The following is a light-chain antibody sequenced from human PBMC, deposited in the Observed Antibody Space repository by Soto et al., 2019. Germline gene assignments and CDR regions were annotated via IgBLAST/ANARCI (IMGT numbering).Light chain of an antibody. Sequence: DIQMTQSPSTLSASVGDRVTITCRASQSLSSWLAWYQQKPGKAPKLLIYKASSLESGVPSRFSGSGSGTEFTLTISSLQPDDFATYYCLQYNSYPWAFGQGTKAEIK. CDR2: KAS. V-gene: IGKV1-5*03. CDR3: LQYNSYPWA. J-gene: IGKJ1*01. CDR1: QSLSSW.